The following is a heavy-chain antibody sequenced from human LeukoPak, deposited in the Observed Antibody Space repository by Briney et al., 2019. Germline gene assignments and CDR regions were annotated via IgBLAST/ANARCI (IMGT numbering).Heavy chain of an antibody. J-gene: IGHJ5*02. CDR3: ARRLTQYDCFDP. D-gene: IGHD2-2*01. Sequence: SETLSLTCTVSGGSIGGDTYYWSWIRQHPGKGLEWIGYIYYSGDTHYNPSLESRVTISVDTSKNQFSLELTSVTPEDTAVYYCARRLTQYDCFDPWGQGILVTVSS. V-gene: IGHV4-31*03. CDR2: IYYSGDT. CDR1: GGSIGGDTYY.